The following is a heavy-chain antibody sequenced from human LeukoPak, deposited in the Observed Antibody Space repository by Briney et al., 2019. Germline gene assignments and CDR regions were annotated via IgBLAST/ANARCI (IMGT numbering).Heavy chain of an antibody. CDR2: MFYTGST. V-gene: IGHV4-39*01. J-gene: IGHJ4*02. D-gene: IGHD2-8*02. Sequence: PSETLSLTCTVSGVSIRDNNYYWGWVRQPPGKGLEWIVSMFYTGSTYYNPSLRPRVTLSVDTSKNQLSLNLKSGTAADTAVYFCARLLLGSTVIDYWGQGTLVTVSS. CDR1: GVSIRDNNYY. CDR3: ARLLLGSTVIDY.